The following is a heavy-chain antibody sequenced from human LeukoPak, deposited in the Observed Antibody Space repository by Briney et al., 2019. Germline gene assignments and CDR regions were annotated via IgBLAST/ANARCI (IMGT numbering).Heavy chain of an antibody. D-gene: IGHD3-10*01. V-gene: IGHV1-69*13. CDR2: IIPIFGTA. Sequence: ASVKVSCKASGGTFSSYAISWVRQAPGQGLEWMGGIIPIFGTANYAQKFQGRATITADESTSTAYMELSSLRSEDTAVYYCARADYYGSGSYRTLDYYYYGMDVWGQGTTVTVSS. CDR3: ARADYYGSGSYRTLDYYYYGMDV. J-gene: IGHJ6*02. CDR1: GGTFSSYA.